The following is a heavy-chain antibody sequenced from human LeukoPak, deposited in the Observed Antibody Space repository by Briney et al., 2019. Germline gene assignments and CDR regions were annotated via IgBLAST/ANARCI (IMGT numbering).Heavy chain of an antibody. CDR1: GFTFRNYG. CDR3: ARDRYFDSSYGMDV. Sequence: PGRSLRLSCATSGFTFRNYGMHWVRQAPGKGLEWVAIIWYDGTKTYYADSVKGRFTISRDSSKNTLYLQMNSLRAEDTAVYYCARDRYFDSSYGMDVWGKGTTVTVSS. V-gene: IGHV3-33*01. J-gene: IGHJ6*04. CDR2: IWYDGTKT. D-gene: IGHD3-9*01.